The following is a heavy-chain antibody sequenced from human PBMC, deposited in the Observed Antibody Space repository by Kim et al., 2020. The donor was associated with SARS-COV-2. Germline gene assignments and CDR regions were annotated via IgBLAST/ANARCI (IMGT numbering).Heavy chain of an antibody. CDR2: ISWNSGSI. CDR3: ANTFQVSHFGMDV. Sequence: GGSLRLSCAAYGFTFDDYAMHWVRQAPGKGLEWVSGISWNSGSIGYADSVKGRFTISRDNAKNSLYLQMNSLRAEDTALYYCANTFQVSHFGMDVWGQGTTVTVSS. J-gene: IGHJ6*02. CDR1: GFTFDDYA. V-gene: IGHV3-9*01.